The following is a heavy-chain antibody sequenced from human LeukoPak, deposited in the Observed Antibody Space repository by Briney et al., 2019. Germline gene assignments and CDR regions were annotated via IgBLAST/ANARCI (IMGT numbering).Heavy chain of an antibody. CDR2: IRSSSNNI. CDR1: GFTSSSYS. CDR3: VRDFHRRLYDTNYYFY. V-gene: IGHV3-21*05. J-gene: IGHJ4*02. Sequence: GGSLRLSCAGSGFTSSSYSMNWVRQAPGKGLEWVSFIRSSSNNIYYADSVKGRFTISRDNAKNSLYLQMNSLRAEDTAVYYCVRDFHRRLYDTNYYFYWGQGTLVTVSS. D-gene: IGHD3-22*01.